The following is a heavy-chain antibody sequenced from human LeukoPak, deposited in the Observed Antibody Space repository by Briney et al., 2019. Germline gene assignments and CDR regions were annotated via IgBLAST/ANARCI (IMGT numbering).Heavy chain of an antibody. CDR1: GYRFDEYW. V-gene: IGHV5-51*01. D-gene: IGHD3-16*01. CDR2: IYPGDSEI. CDR3: ARYGAPKHGEVHFDY. J-gene: IGHJ4*02. Sequence: HGESLKISCKGSGYRFDEYWSGGVRQMPGKGLEDMGIIYPGDSEIGYSPSFTGQFPLSAHQSINTAYLQWRSLKASDAAIYYCARYGAPKHGEVHFDYWGQGTLVTVSS.